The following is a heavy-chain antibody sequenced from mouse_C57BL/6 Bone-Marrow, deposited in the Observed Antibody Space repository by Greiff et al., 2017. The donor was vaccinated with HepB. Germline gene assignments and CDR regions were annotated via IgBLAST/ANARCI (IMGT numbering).Heavy chain of an antibody. CDR2: ISGGGGNT. D-gene: IGHD3-2*02. CDR1: GFTFSSYT. J-gene: IGHJ4*01. Sequence: EVQLVESGGGLVKPGGSLKLSCAASGFTFSSYTMSWVRQTPEKRLEWVATISGGGGNTYYPDSVKGRFTISRDNAKNTLYLQMSSLRSEDTALYYCARRQTAQAHYYAMDYWGQGTSVTVSS. CDR3: ARRQTAQAHYYAMDY. V-gene: IGHV5-9*01.